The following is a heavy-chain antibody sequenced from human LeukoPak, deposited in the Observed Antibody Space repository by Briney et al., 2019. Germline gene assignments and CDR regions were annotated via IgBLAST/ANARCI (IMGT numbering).Heavy chain of an antibody. CDR1: GYTFTSYS. CDR2: ISTYNGNT. D-gene: IGHD6-19*01. CDR3: ATRIAVAGTQGY. Sequence: GASVKVSCKASGYTFTSYSINWVRQAPGQGLEWMGWISTYNGNTNYAQKLQGRVTMTTDTSTSTAYMELRSLRSDDTAVYYCATRIAVAGTQGYWGQGTLVTVSS. J-gene: IGHJ4*02. V-gene: IGHV1-18*01.